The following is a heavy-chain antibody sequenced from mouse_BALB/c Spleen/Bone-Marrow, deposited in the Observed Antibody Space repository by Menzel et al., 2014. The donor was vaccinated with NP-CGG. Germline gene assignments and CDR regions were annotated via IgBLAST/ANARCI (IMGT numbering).Heavy chain of an antibody. Sequence: EVQLVESGGGLVQPGGSLKLSCAASGFDFSRYWMSWVRQAPGKGLEWIGEINPHSSTINYTPSLKDKFIISRDNAKNXLYLQMSKVRSEDTALYYCARLGDRGWFAYWGQGTLVTVSA. CDR1: GFDFSRYW. D-gene: IGHD3-3*01. J-gene: IGHJ3*01. V-gene: IGHV4-1*02. CDR3: ARLGDRGWFAY. CDR2: INPHSSTI.